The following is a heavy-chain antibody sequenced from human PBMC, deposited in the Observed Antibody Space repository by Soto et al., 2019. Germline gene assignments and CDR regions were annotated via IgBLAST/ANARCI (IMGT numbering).Heavy chain of an antibody. D-gene: IGHD3-3*01. V-gene: IGHV4-39*01. Sequence: QLQLQESGPGLVKPSETLSLTCTVSGGSISSSSYYWGWIRQPPGKGLDWIGSIYYSGSTYYNPSLKSRVTISVDESQDQFSLKLSSVSAAVTAAYYCATPDFRDFWSGYYTGGHPRFDFWGQGTLVTVSS. CDR2: IYYSGST. J-gene: IGHJ4*02. CDR3: ATPDFRDFWSGYYTGGHPRFDF. CDR1: GGSISSSSYY.